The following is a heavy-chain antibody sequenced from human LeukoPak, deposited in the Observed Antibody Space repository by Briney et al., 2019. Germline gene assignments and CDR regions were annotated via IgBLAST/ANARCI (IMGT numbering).Heavy chain of an antibody. J-gene: IGHJ5*02. CDR2: ISYDGSNK. CDR3: AKDRPVARSSSSAGPSWFDP. Sequence: PGGSLRLSCAASGFTFSSYGMHWVRQAPGKGLEWVAVISYDGSNKYYADSVKGRFTISRDNSKNTLYLQMNSLRAEDTAVYYCAKDRPVARSSSSAGPSWFDPWGQGTLVTVSS. CDR1: GFTFSSYG. D-gene: IGHD6-13*01. V-gene: IGHV3-30*18.